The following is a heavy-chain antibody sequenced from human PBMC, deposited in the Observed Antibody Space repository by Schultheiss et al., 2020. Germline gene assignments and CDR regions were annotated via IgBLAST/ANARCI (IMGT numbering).Heavy chain of an antibody. Sequence: GESLKISCAASGFTFSSYSMNWVRQAPGKGLEWVSSISSSSSYIYYADSVKGRFTISRDNAKNSLYLQMNSLRAEDTAVYYCARDPVANRQKYYWGQGTLVTVSS. V-gene: IGHV3-21*01. CDR1: GFTFSSYS. J-gene: IGHJ4*02. CDR3: ARDPVANRQKYY. CDR2: ISSSSSYI. D-gene: IGHD6-19*01.